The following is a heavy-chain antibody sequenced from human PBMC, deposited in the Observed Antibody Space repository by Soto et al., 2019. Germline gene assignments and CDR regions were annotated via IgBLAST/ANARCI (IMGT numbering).Heavy chain of an antibody. CDR2: ISGSGGST. V-gene: IGHV3-23*01. Sequence: GGSLRLSCAASGFTFSSYAMSWVRQAPGKGLEWVSAISGSGGSTYYADSVKGWFTISRDNSKNTLYLQMNSLRAEDTAVYYCAKGRTREDIVVVPADFDYWGQGTLVTVSS. D-gene: IGHD2-2*01. CDR3: AKGRTREDIVVVPADFDY. CDR1: GFTFSSYA. J-gene: IGHJ4*02.